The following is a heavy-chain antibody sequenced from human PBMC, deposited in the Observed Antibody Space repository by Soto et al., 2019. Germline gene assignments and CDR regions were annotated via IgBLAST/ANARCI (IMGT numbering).Heavy chain of an antibody. D-gene: IGHD6-6*01. V-gene: IGHV1-18*04. Sequence: SSAMVPWTDSGYTFTSIGIQWARPSPGTVLDWMGWISAYKGNTNYAQKRQGRVTMTTDTSTSTAYMELRSLRSDDTAVYYCARETLGPKYSSLQSFQRWG. J-gene: IGHJ1*01. CDR3: ARETLGPKYSSLQSFQR. CDR1: GYTFTSIG. CDR2: ISAYKGNT.